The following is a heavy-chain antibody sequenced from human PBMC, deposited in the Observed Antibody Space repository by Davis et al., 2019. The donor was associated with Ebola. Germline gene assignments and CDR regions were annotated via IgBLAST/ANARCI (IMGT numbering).Heavy chain of an antibody. CDR3: TRHIYWAFDY. Sequence: GESLKISCAASEFTLSSFSMNWVRQAPGKGLEWVSSISSSSSAIFYADSVKGRFTTSRENAKNSLYLQMDSLRAEDTAVYYCTRHIYWAFDYWGQGTLVTVSS. V-gene: IGHV3-21*01. D-gene: IGHD2-8*02. J-gene: IGHJ4*02. CDR2: ISSSSSAI. CDR1: EFTLSSFS.